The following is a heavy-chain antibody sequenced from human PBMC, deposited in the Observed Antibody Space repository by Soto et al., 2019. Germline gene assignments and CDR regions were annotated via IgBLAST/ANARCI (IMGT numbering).Heavy chain of an antibody. V-gene: IGHV1-24*01. CDR1: GYTLTELS. J-gene: IGHJ6*02. CDR2: FDPEDGET. D-gene: IGHD6-6*01. Sequence: GASVKVSCKVSGYTLTELSMHWVRQAPGKGLEWMGGFDPEDGETIYAQKFQGRVTMTEDTSTDTAYMELRSLRSDDTAVYYCAREDPPRIAARPDLYYYYGMDVWGQGTTVTVSS. CDR3: AREDPPRIAARPDLYYYYGMDV.